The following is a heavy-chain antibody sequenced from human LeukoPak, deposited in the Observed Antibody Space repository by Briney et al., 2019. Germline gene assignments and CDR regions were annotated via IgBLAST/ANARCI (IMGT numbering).Heavy chain of an antibody. D-gene: IGHD3-3*01. CDR1: GYTLTELS. Sequence: ASVKVSCKVSGYTLTELSMHWVRQAPGKGLEWMGGFDPEDGETIYAQKFQGRVTMTEDTSTDTAYMELSSLRSEDTAVYYCATETRYDFWSGPYGMDVWGQGTTVTVSS. V-gene: IGHV1-24*01. CDR2: FDPEDGET. J-gene: IGHJ6*02. CDR3: ATETRYDFWSGPYGMDV.